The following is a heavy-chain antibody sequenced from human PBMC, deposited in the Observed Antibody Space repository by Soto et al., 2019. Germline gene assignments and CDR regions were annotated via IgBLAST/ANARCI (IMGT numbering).Heavy chain of an antibody. V-gene: IGHV3-33*01. CDR1: GFTFSSYG. D-gene: IGHD3-10*01. J-gene: IGHJ6*02. CDR2: IWYDGSNK. Sequence: PGGSLRLSCAASGFTFSSYGMHWLRQAPGKGLEWVAVIWYDGSNKYYADSVKGRFTISRDNSKNTLYLQMNSLRAEDTAVYYCPRDSVGSDSLWAAPSYYYGMDVWGQRTTVTVSS. CDR3: PRDSVGSDSLWAAPSYYYGMDV.